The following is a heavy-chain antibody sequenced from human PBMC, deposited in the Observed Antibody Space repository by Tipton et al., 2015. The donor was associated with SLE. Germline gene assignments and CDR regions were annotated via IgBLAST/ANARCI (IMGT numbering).Heavy chain of an antibody. J-gene: IGHJ4*02. CDR2: IYTSGST. V-gene: IGHV4-61*02. CDR3: ARGISARGVIIIYYFDY. Sequence: TLSLTCGVSDFSVSSGYYWGWIRQPPGKGLEWIGRIYTSGSTNYNPSLKSRVTMSVDTSKNQFSLKLSSVTAADTAVYYCARGISARGVIIIYYFDYWGQGTLVTVSS. CDR1: DFSVSSGYY. D-gene: IGHD3-10*01.